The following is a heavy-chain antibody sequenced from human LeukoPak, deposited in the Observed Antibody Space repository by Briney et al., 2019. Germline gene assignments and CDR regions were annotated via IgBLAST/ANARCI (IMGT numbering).Heavy chain of an antibody. CDR1: GFIFSDYN. J-gene: IGHJ4*02. D-gene: IGHD1-26*01. Sequence: GSLRLSCAVSGFIFSDYNMNWVRQAPGKGLGWVSYISSGSSTIYYADSVKGRFTISRDNGQNSLYLQMNSLRAEDTAVYYCAKDRSPNLVGATNYWGQGTLVTVSS. V-gene: IGHV3-48*01. CDR2: ISSGSSTI. CDR3: AKDRSPNLVGATNY.